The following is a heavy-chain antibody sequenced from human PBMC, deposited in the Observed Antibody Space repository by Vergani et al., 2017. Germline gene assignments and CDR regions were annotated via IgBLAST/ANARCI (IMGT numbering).Heavy chain of an antibody. V-gene: IGHV3-30-3*01. J-gene: IGHJ4*02. CDR1: GFTFSSYA. CDR2: ISYDGSNK. CDR3: AKGRTTTVTTPGAIDY. Sequence: VQLVESGGGVVQPGRSLRLSCAASGFTFSSYAMHWVRQAPGKGLEWVAVISYDGSNKYYADSVKGRFTISRDNSKNTLYLQMNSLRAEDTAVYYCAKGRTTTVTTPGAIDYWGQGTLVTVSS. D-gene: IGHD4-17*01.